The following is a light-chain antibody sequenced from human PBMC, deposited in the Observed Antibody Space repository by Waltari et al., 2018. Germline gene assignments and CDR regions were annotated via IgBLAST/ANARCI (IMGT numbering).Light chain of an antibody. Sequence: QSALTQPPSASGSPGQSVTISCTGTSSDVGGSNYVPWYQQYPGKAPKLIVYEVSKRPSGVPDRFSGSKSGNTASLTVSGLQAEDEADYYCSSFAGSNTVKFGGGTKLTVL. V-gene: IGLV2-8*01. CDR3: SSFAGSNTVK. CDR2: EVS. J-gene: IGLJ2*01. CDR1: SSDVGGSNY.